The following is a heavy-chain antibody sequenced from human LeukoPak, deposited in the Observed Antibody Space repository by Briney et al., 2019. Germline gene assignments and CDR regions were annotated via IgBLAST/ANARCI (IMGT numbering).Heavy chain of an antibody. CDR1: GYSISSGYY. Sequence: PSETLSLTCTVSGYSISSGYYWGWIRPPPGKGLEWIGSIYHSGSTYYNPSLKSRVTISVDTSKNQFSLKLSSVTAADTAVYYCARLGGYSHFDYWGQGTLVTVSS. CDR2: IYHSGST. CDR3: ARLGGYSHFDY. J-gene: IGHJ4*02. V-gene: IGHV4-38-2*02. D-gene: IGHD3-22*01.